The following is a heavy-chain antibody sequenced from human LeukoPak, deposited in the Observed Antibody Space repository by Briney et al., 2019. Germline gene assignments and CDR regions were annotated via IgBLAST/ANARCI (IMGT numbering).Heavy chain of an antibody. CDR3: ARDNRGYCSSTSCHNWFDP. CDR2: INHSGST. CDR1: GGSISSSSYY. Sequence: SETLSLTCTVSGGSISSSSYYWGWIRQPPGKGLEWIGEINHSGSTNYNPSLKSRVTISVDASKNQFSLKLSSVTAADTAVYYCARDNRGYCSSTSCHNWFDPWGQGTLVTVSS. V-gene: IGHV4-39*07. J-gene: IGHJ5*02. D-gene: IGHD2-2*01.